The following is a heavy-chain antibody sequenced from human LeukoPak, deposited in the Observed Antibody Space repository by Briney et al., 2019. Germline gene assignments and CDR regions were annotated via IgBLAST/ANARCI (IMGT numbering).Heavy chain of an antibody. CDR2: ISSSSSYI. D-gene: IGHD6-19*01. CDR3: ARADSSGWPDYYYGMDV. CDR1: GFTFSSYS. V-gene: IGHV3-21*01. Sequence: GGSLRLSCAACGFTFSSYSMNWVRQAPGKGLEWVSSISSSSSYIYYADSVKGRFTISRDNAKNSLYLQMNSLRAEDTAVYYCARADSSGWPDYYYGMDVWGQGTTVTVSS. J-gene: IGHJ6*02.